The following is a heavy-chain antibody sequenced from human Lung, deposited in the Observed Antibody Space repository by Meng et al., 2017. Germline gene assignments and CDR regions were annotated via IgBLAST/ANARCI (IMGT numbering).Heavy chain of an antibody. V-gene: IGHV7-4-1*02. CDR2: INTNTGNP. Sequence: QVQLVQSGSELTKSGAAVKVSCKASGYTFTSYGMNWVRQATGQGLEWMGWINTNTGNPTYAQGFTGRFVFSLDTSVSTVYLQISSLKAEDTAVYYCAREYDSSGYGNWGQGTLVTVSS. D-gene: IGHD3-22*01. CDR3: AREYDSSGYGN. J-gene: IGHJ4*02. CDR1: GYTFTSYG.